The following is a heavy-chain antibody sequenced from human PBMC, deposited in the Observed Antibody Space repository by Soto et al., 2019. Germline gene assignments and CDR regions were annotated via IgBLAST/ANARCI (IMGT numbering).Heavy chain of an antibody. D-gene: IGHD3-22*01. CDR2: IYYSGST. CDR1: AGYLSSGGHY. V-gene: IGHV4-31*03. Sequence: PSESLSLTFSVSAGYLSSGGHYWSWIRKHPGKGVEWIGYIYYSGSTYYTPSFKSRVTISVDTANHQSSLKLRSVPAAVTAAYYCARLGSYYDGSGYYIDPWGQGSLVTVSS. CDR3: ARLGSYYDGSGYYIDP. J-gene: IGHJ5*02.